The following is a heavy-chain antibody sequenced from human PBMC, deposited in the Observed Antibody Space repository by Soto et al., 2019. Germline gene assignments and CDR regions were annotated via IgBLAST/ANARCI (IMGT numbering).Heavy chain of an antibody. J-gene: IGHJ3*02. CDR1: GYIFTRYG. CDR3: ARVMAVQAFDI. V-gene: IGHV1-3*01. D-gene: IGHD4-17*01. Sequence: AASVKVSFKASGYIFTRYGIHWLRQAPGQGLEWVGWINAGTGQVKYSQKFQGRVSITRDTSASTAYMELSSLKSEDTAVYYCARVMAVQAFDIWGQGTKVTVSS. CDR2: INAGTGQV.